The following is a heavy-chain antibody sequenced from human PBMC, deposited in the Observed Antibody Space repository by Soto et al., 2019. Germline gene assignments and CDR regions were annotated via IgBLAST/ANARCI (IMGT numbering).Heavy chain of an antibody. CDR3: ARKTRRACPGGGGLVSLDI. CDR2: IVPLSDRT. V-gene: IGHV1-69*01. CDR1: GETLTSTP. Sequence: QVQLVQSGAEVKKPGSSLKVSCKVFGETLTSTPIGWVLQAPGQGLEWVGGIVPLSDRTNYAQELQGRVTATADGSTSRVYMDLSNRKCDDRAVYYCARKTRRACPGGGGLVSLDIWGQGSRITVSS. D-gene: IGHD2-8*02. J-gene: IGHJ4*02.